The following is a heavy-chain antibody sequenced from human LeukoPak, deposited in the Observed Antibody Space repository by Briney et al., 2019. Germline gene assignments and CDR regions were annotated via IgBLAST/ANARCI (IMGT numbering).Heavy chain of an antibody. CDR3: ARGPLVKDIVVVPAPDY. J-gene: IGHJ4*02. CDR2: MNPTSGNT. Sequence: ASVRVSCKASGFTLSTHDINWVRQAPGQGLEWVGWMNPTSGNTGYAQKFQGRVTMTRDTYINTAYMELSSLRSEDTAVYYCARGPLVKDIVVVPAPDYWGQGTLVTVSS. V-gene: IGHV1-8*01. D-gene: IGHD2-2*01. CDR1: GFTLSTHD.